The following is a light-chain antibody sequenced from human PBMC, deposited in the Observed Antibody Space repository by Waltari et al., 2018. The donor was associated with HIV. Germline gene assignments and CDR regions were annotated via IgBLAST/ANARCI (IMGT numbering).Light chain of an antibody. CDR3: QQTYSVSIT. CDR1: QNIKTF. J-gene: IGKJ5*01. Sequence: QLTQSPSSLSASLGDKVTITCRASQNIKTFLNWYQLRPGKAPRLLIYGVSGLPTGVPSRFTGGGSGADFTLTISNLQPEDFASYFCQQTYSVSITFGPGTRVEI. V-gene: IGKV1-39*01. CDR2: GVS.